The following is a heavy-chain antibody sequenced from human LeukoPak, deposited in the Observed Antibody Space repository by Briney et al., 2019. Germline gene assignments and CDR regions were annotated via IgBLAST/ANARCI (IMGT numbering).Heavy chain of an antibody. CDR3: ARAGAMVRGSYFFDY. CDR1: GFTVSSNY. D-gene: IGHD3-10*01. Sequence: PRGSLRLSCAASGFTVSSNYMSWVRQAPGKELEWVSVIYSGGSTYYADSVKGRFTISRDNSKNTLYLQMNSLRAEDTAVYYCARAGAMVRGSYFFDYWGQGTLVTVSS. CDR2: IYSGGST. J-gene: IGHJ4*02. V-gene: IGHV3-53*01.